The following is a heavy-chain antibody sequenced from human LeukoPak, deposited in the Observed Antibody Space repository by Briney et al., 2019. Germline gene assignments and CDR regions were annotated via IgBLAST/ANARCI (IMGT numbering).Heavy chain of an antibody. J-gene: IGHJ4*02. Sequence: PGGSLRLSCAASGFTFSSYWMSWVRQAPGKGLEWVANIKQDGSEKYYVDSVKGRFTISRDNSKNTLYLQMNSLRVEDAALYYCAKGSSSSRPYYFDYWGQGTLVTVAS. CDR1: GFTFSSYW. D-gene: IGHD6-6*01. CDR3: AKGSSSSRPYYFDY. CDR2: IKQDGSEK. V-gene: IGHV3-7*03.